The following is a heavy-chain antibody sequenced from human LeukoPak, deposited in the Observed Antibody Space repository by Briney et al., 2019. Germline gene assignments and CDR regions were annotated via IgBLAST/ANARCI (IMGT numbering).Heavy chain of an antibody. D-gene: IGHD3-22*01. J-gene: IGHJ4*02. CDR3: AKAPVTSWSSVYCYPFDY. CDR1: GFPLSSYA. CDR2: TSISDVGT. Sequence: PGGSLRLSCALSGFPLSSYAMSWVRQAPGKGLDWVSATSISDVGTYYADSVRGRFTISRGNSKNTLYLHMNRLSAKDPAVYSCAKAPVTSWSSVYCYPFDYWGQGTMVTVSS. V-gene: IGHV3-23*01.